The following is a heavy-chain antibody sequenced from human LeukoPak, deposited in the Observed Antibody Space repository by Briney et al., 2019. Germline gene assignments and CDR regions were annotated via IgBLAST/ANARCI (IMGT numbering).Heavy chain of an antibody. Sequence: GGALRLSCAASGFTFSSYAMHWVRQAPGKGLEWVAVISYDGSNKYYADSVKGRFTISRDNSKNTLYLQMNSLRAEDTAVYYCAKIAAANCGGDCYSGAYYFDYWGQGTLVTVSS. D-gene: IGHD2-21*02. V-gene: IGHV3-30*04. CDR1: GFTFSSYA. CDR2: ISYDGSNK. CDR3: AKIAAANCGGDCYSGAYYFDY. J-gene: IGHJ4*02.